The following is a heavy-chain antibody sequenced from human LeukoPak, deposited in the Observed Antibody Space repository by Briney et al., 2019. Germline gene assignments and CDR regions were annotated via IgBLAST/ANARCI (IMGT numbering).Heavy chain of an antibody. CDR1: GFTFSSYS. V-gene: IGHV3-21*01. J-gene: IGHJ3*02. CDR3: AREGRPRSDAFDI. CDR2: ISSSSRYI. Sequence: PGGPLRLSCAASGFTFSSYSTNWFRQSPGKGLKWVSSISSSSRYIYYADSVKGRFTISRDNAKNSLYLQINRLRAEDTAVYYCAREGRPRSDAFDIWGQGTMVTVSS.